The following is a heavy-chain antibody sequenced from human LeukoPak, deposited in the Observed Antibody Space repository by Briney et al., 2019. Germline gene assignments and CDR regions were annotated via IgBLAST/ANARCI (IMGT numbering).Heavy chain of an antibody. D-gene: IGHD1-7*01. CDR2: INHSGST. CDR3: ARGCVGNCQKGATFDH. CDR1: GGSFSGYY. Sequence: PSETLSLTCAVYGGSFSGYYWTWIRQPPGKGLEWIGEINHSGSTTYNPSLKSRVTISVNTSLNQFSLKLRSVTAADTAVYYCARGCVGNCQKGATFDHWGQGTLVTVSS. V-gene: IGHV4-34*01. J-gene: IGHJ4*02.